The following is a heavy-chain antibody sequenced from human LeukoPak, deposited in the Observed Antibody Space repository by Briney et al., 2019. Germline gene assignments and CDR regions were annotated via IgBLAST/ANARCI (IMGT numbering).Heavy chain of an antibody. J-gene: IGHJ4*02. D-gene: IGHD2-15*01. V-gene: IGHV1-8*02. CDR3: ARGYCSGGSCSAGLGY. CDR1: GYSFTGYY. CDR2: MNPNSGNT. Sequence: SVKVSCKTSGYSFTGYYIHWVRQATGQGLEWMGWMNPNSGNTGYAQKFQGRVTMTRNTSISTAYMELSSLRSEDTAVYYCARGYCSGGSCSAGLGYWGQGTLVTVSS.